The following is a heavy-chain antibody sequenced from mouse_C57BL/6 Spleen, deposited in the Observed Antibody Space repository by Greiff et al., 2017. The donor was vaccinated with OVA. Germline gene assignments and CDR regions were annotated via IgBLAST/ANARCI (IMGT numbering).Heavy chain of an antibody. CDR3: ARRGTTVVAEAMDY. CDR2: IYPRSGNT. CDR1: GYTFTSYG. D-gene: IGHD1-1*01. J-gene: IGHJ4*01. Sequence: QVQLQQSGAELARPGASVKLSCKASGYTFTSYGISWVKQRTGQGLEWIGEIYPRSGNTYYNEKFKGKATLTADKSSSTAFMELRSLTSEDSAVYFCARRGTTVVAEAMDYWGQGTSVTVSS. V-gene: IGHV1-81*01.